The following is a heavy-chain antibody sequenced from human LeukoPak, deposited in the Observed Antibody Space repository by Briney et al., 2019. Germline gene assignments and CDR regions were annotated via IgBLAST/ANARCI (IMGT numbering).Heavy chain of an antibody. D-gene: IGHD4-17*01. J-gene: IGHJ4*02. CDR1: GGSISSGSYY. V-gene: IGHV4-61*02. Sequence: SETLSLTCTVSGGSISSGSYYWSWIRQPAGKGLEWIGRIYTSGSTNYNPSLKSRVTISVDTSKNQFSLKLGSVTAADTAVYYCARECYGDYLDYWGQGTLVTVSS. CDR2: IYTSGST. CDR3: ARECYGDYLDY.